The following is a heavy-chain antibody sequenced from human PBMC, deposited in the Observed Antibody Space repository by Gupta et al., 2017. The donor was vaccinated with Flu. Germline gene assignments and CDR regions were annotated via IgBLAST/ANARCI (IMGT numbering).Heavy chain of an antibody. D-gene: IGHD3-22*01. J-gene: IGHJ4*02. Sequence: EVQLVESGGGLVRPGGSLRVSCAASGFTFDIYNMNWVRQAPGKGLEWISSITSGSSYIYYTDSVRGRFTISRDNAKNSLFLQMDSLRAEDTAVYYCARDRGLFSDSSGFSHWGQGTPVTVSS. V-gene: IGHV3-21*02. CDR2: ITSGSSYI. CDR1: GFTFDIYN. CDR3: ARDRGLFSDSSGFSH.